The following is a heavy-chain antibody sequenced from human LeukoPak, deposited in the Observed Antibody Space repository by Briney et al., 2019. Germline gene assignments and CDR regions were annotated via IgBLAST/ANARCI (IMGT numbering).Heavy chain of an antibody. Sequence: PSETLSLTCTVSGGSISSSSYYWGWIRQPPGKGLEWIGSIYYSGSTYYNPSLKSRVTISVDTSKNQFSLKLSSVTAADTAVYYCAREVGDSSSWVPTGTAFDYWGQGTLVTVSS. CDR3: AREVGDSSSWVPTGTAFDY. CDR2: IYYSGST. V-gene: IGHV4-39*07. CDR1: GGSISSSSYY. J-gene: IGHJ4*02. D-gene: IGHD6-13*01.